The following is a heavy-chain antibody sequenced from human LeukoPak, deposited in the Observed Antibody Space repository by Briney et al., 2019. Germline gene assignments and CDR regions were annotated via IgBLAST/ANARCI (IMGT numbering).Heavy chain of an antibody. CDR1: GFTVSSSY. V-gene: IGHV3-53*01. CDR3: AREGIAVAGMGGAGFDY. J-gene: IGHJ4*02. D-gene: IGHD6-19*01. CDR2: IYSGGST. Sequence: PGGSLRLSCAASGFTVSSSYMSWVRQAPGKGLEWVSVIYSGGSTYYADSVKGRFTISRDNSKNTLYLQMNSLRAEDTAVYYCAREGIAVAGMGGAGFDYWGQGTLVTVSS.